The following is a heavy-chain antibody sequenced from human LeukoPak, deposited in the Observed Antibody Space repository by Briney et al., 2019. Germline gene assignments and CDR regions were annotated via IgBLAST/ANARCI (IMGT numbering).Heavy chain of an antibody. CDR2: INHSGST. CDR3: ASGDSGSYSVDY. CDR1: GGSFSGYY. V-gene: IGHV4-34*09. Sequence: SETLSLTCAVYGGSFSGYYWSWIRQPPGKGLEWIGEINHSGSTYYNPSLKNRVTISVDTSKNQFSLKLSSVTAADTAVYYCASGDSGSYSVDYWGQGTLVTVSS. D-gene: IGHD1-26*01. J-gene: IGHJ4*02.